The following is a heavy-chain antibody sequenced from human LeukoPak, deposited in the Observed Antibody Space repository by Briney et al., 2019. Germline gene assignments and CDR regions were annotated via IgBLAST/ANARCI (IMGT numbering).Heavy chain of an antibody. CDR3: AKDSPLSMVRGTLGHYYYYLDV. CDR1: GFTFSDYG. CDR2: IFFDGSSK. V-gene: IGHV3-30*02. Sequence: GGSLRLSCAASGFTFSDYGMHWVRQAPGRGLEWLAFIFFDGSSKDYADSVKGRFTISRDNSEKMLYLQMNSLRGEDTAVYYCAKDSPLSMVRGTLGHYYYYLDVWGKGTTLTVSS. J-gene: IGHJ6*03. D-gene: IGHD3-10*01.